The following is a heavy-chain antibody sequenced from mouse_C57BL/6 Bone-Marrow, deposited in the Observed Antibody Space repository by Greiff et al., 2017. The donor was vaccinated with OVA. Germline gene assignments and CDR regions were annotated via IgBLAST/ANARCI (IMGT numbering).Heavy chain of an antibody. CDR1: GFTFSDYY. J-gene: IGHJ4*01. V-gene: IGHV5-16*01. CDR2: INYDGSST. D-gene: IGHD2-4*01. CDR3: AREGYDYDGGSMDY. Sequence: EVKLVESEGGLVQPGSSMKLSCTASGFTFSDYYMAWVRQVPEKGLEWVANINYDGSSTYYLDSLKSRFIISRDNAKNILYLQMSSLKSEDTATYYCAREGYDYDGGSMDYWGQGTSVTVSS.